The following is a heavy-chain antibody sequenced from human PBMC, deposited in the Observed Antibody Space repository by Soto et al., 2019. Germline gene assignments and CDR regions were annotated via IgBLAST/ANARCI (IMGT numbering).Heavy chain of an antibody. V-gene: IGHV3-48*01. J-gene: IGHJ6*03. CDR2: ISSSGTTI. CDR1: GFTFSSYS. Sequence: GGSLRLSCAGSGFTFSSYSMNWVRQAPGKGLEWVSYISSSGTTIYYADSVKGRFTISRDNAKNSLYLQMNSLRAEDTAVYYCARDPRVAVAGGNYYYYYMDVWGKGTTVTVSS. CDR3: ARDPRVAVAGGNYYYYYMDV. D-gene: IGHD6-19*01.